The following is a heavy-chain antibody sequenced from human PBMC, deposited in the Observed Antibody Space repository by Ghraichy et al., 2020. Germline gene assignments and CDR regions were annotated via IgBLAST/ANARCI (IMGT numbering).Heavy chain of an antibody. V-gene: IGHV3-48*03. CDR2: ISSGGSTI. J-gene: IGHJ6*02. CDR3: ARAGPSSSDFYYYGMDV. Sequence: GESLNISCAASGFTFSSYEMNWVRQAPGKGLEWVSYISSGGSTIYYADSVKGRFTISRDNAKKSLYLQMNSLRAEDTAVYYCARAGPSSSDFYYYGMDVWGQGTTITVSS. D-gene: IGHD6-13*01. CDR1: GFTFSSYE.